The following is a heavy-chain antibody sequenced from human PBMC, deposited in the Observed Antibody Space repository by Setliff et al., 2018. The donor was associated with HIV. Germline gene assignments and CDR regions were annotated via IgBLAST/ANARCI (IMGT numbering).Heavy chain of an antibody. Sequence: PGESLKISCRGSGYSFTNYWIGWVRQTPGKGLEWIGIIYPGDSAITYSPSFQGQIIISVDKSINTAYLQWFTLKASDTGMYYCASDLKGTVFGVVMRVGDAFDVWGQGTTVTVSS. D-gene: IGHD3-3*01. J-gene: IGHJ3*01. CDR3: ASDLKGTVFGVVMRVGDAFDV. V-gene: IGHV5-51*01. CDR2: IYPGDSAI. CDR1: GYSFTNYW.